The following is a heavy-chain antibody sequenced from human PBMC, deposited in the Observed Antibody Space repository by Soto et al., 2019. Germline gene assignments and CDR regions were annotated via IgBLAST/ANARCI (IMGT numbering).Heavy chain of an antibody. CDR3: ARAPKKQWLVVMGLDY. CDR2: IYYSGST. J-gene: IGHJ4*02. Sequence: SETLSLTCTVSGGSVSSGSYYWSWIRQPPGKGLEWIGYIYYSGSTNYNPSLKSRVTISVDTSKNQFSLKLSSVTAADTAVYYCARAPKKQWLVVMGLDYWGQGTLVTVSS. V-gene: IGHV4-61*01. D-gene: IGHD6-19*01. CDR1: GGSVSSGSYY.